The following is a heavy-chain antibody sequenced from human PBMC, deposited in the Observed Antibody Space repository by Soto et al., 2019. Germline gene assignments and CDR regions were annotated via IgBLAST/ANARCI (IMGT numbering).Heavy chain of an antibody. CDR1: GGSISSGGYY. V-gene: IGHV4-31*03. CDR3: ARAIPSYYDSSGYPASLDY. J-gene: IGHJ4*02. D-gene: IGHD3-22*01. Sequence: SETLSLTCTVSGGSISSGGYYWSWIRQHPGKGLEWIGYIYYSGSTYYNPSLKSRVTISVDTSKNQFSLKLSSVTAADTAVYYCARAIPSYYDSSGYPASLDYWGQGTLVTVSS. CDR2: IYYSGST.